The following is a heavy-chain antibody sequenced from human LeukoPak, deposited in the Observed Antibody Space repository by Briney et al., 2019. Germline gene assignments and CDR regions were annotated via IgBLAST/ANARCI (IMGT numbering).Heavy chain of an antibody. CDR1: GFTFGDHA. Sequence: GGSLRLSRTASGFTFGDHAVSWVRQAPGKGLEWVGFIRNKRYGGTTEYAASVKGRFTISRDDSKSIAFLEMNSLTIEDTAVYYCTTPQITVGRRVIHWFDPWGQGALVIVSS. D-gene: IGHD3-10*01. V-gene: IGHV3-49*04. J-gene: IGHJ5*02. CDR2: IRNKRYGGTT. CDR3: TTPQITVGRRVIHWFDP.